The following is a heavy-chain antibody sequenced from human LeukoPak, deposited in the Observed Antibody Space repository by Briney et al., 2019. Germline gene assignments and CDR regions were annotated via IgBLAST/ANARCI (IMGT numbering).Heavy chain of an antibody. CDR1: GYTFTASY. D-gene: IGHD2-2*01. CDR2: INPNSGGT. Sequence: ASVKVSCKASGYTFTASYIHWVRQAPGQGLEWMGWINPNSGGTNYTQKFQGRVTMTRDTSTSTAYMDLSRLRSDDTAVYYCARGGRYCSTTSCLGEGYYFDYWGQGTLVTVSS. CDR3: ARGGRYCSTTSCLGEGYYFDY. V-gene: IGHV1-2*02. J-gene: IGHJ4*02.